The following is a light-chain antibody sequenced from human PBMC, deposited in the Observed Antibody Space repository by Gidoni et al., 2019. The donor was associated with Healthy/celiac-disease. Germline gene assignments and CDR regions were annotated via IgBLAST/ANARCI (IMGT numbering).Light chain of an antibody. V-gene: IGKV1-5*01. CDR3: QQYNSYPYT. Sequence: DIQMPQSPSTLSASVGDRATITCRASQSISSWLAWYQQKPGKAPKILIYDASSLESGVPSRVSGSGSGTEFTLTISSLQPDDFATYYCQQYNSYPYTFXQXTKLEIK. CDR2: DAS. CDR1: QSISSW. J-gene: IGKJ2*01.